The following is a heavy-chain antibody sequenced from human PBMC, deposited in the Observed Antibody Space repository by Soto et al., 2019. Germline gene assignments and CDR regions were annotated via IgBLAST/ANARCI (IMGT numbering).Heavy chain of an antibody. CDR2: IIPIFGTA. CDR1: GGTFSSYA. D-gene: IGHD2-21*01. J-gene: IGHJ3*01. Sequence: ASVKVSCKASGGTFSSYAISWVRQAPGQGLEWMGGIIPIFGTANYAQKFQGRVTITADESTSTAYMELSSLRSEDTAVYYCARHILSLGAFDFWGQGTMVTVSS. V-gene: IGHV1-69*13. CDR3: ARHILSLGAFDF.